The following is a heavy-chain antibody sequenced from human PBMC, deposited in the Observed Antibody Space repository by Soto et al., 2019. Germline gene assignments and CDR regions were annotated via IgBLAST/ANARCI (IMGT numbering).Heavy chain of an antibody. Sequence: QVQLVQSGAALKKPGSSVQVSCKASGDTFSGYPINWVRQAPGEGLEWMGRIIPVFGTTNDAQRFEGRVTFTADESTNTASMELRGLLSEDTAVYYCARDGGFGELKYWGPGTLVTVSS. V-gene: IGHV1-69*18. J-gene: IGHJ4*02. CDR3: ARDGGFGELKY. D-gene: IGHD3-10*01. CDR1: GDTFSGYP. CDR2: IIPVFGTT.